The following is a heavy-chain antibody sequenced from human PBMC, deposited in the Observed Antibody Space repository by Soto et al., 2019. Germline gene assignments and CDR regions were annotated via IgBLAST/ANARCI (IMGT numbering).Heavy chain of an antibody. CDR1: GYTFTSYG. CDR2: ISAYNGNT. J-gene: IGHJ6*03. D-gene: IGHD3-16*01. CDR3: ERGVVTAWGSCAREEFYYYYYMDV. Sequence: ASVKVSCKASGYTFTSYGISWVRQAPGQGLEWMGWISAYNGNTNYAQKLQGRVTMTTDTSTSTAYMELRSLRSDDPAGYYCERGVVTAWGSCAREEFYYYYYMDVWGKGTTVTVSS. V-gene: IGHV1-18*01.